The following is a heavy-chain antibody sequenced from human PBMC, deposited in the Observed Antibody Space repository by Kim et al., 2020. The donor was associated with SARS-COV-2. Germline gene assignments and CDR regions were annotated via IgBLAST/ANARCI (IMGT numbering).Heavy chain of an antibody. J-gene: IGHJ4*02. V-gene: IGHV3-23*01. D-gene: IGHD2-2*02. CDR1: GFTFSSYA. CDR3: ATKGNQLLLYPGYFDY. CDR2: ISGSGGST. Sequence: GGSLRLSCAASGFTFSSYAMSWVRQAPGKGLEWVSAISGSGGSTYYADSVKGRFTISRDNSKNTLYLQMNSLRAEDTAVYYCATKGNQLLLYPGYFDYWGQGTLVTVSS.